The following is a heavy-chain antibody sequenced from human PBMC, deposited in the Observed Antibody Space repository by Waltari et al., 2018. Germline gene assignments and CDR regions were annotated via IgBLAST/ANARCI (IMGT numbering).Heavy chain of an antibody. D-gene: IGHD1-20*01. CDR3: ARGRDSLNVYNYYYGMDV. CDR2: IIPIFGNA. CDR1: GGTFSSYA. J-gene: IGHJ6*02. Sequence: QVQLVQSGAEVKKPGSSVKVSCKASGGTFSSYAISWVRQAPGQGLEWMGGIIPIFGNANYAQKFQGRVTMTTDESTSTAYMELSSLRSEDTAVYYCARGRDSLNVYNYYYGMDVWGQGTTVTVSS. V-gene: IGHV1-69*05.